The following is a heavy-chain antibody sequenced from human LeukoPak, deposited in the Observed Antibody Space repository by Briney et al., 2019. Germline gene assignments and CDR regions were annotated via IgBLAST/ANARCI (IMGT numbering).Heavy chain of an antibody. J-gene: IGHJ4*02. CDR3: TGETYFFDH. CDR2: IKSKTDGGST. V-gene: IGHV3-15*01. Sequence: KAGGSLRLSCAASGFTFSSYAMSWVRQAPGRGLEWVGRIKSKTDGGSTDYAAPVKGRFTISRDDSKNTLYLQMNSLRTEDTAVYYCTGETYFFDHWGQGTVVTVSS. D-gene: IGHD3-16*01. CDR1: GFTFSSYA.